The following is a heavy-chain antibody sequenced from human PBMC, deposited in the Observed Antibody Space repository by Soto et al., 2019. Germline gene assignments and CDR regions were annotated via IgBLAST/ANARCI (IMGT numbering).Heavy chain of an antibody. V-gene: IGHV3-21*01. J-gene: IGHJ3*02. CDR3: ARDSILSGYIAFDI. CDR1: GFTFSSYS. D-gene: IGHD3-9*01. CDR2: ISSSSSYI. Sequence: GGSLRLSCAASGFTFSSYSMNWVRQPPGKGLEWVSSISSSSSYIYYADSVKGRFTISRDIAKNSLYLQMNSLRAEDTAVYYCARDSILSGYIAFDIWGQGTMVTVAS.